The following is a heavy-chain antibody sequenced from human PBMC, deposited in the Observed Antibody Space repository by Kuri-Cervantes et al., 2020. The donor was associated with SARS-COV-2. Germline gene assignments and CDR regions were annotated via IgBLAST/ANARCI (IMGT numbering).Heavy chain of an antibody. D-gene: IGHD2-15*01. CDR3: AKGVARGFDY. CDR1: GFTFSSYA. CDR2: IWYDGSNK. Sequence: GESLKISCAASGFTFSSYAMSWVRQAPGKGLEWVAVIWYDGSNKYYADSVKGRFTISRDNSKNTLYLQMNSLRAEDTAVYYCAKGVARGFDYWGQGTLVTVSS. J-gene: IGHJ4*02. V-gene: IGHV3-33*06.